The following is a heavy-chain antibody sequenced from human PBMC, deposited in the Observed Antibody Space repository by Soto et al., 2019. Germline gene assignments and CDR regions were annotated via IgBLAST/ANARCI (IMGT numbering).Heavy chain of an antibody. V-gene: IGHV2-5*02. CDR2: IYWDDDK. CDR3: AHRRGDGVFDS. D-gene: IGHD2-8*01. CDR1: GFSLSTSGMG. J-gene: IGHJ4*02. Sequence: QITLKESGPTLVKPTQTLTLTCTFSGFSLSTSGMGVGWIRQPPGKALEWLALIYWDDDKRYSPSLKSRLTITKDTSKNQVVLTRTNMDPVDAATYYCAHRRGDGVFDSWGQGTLVTVSS.